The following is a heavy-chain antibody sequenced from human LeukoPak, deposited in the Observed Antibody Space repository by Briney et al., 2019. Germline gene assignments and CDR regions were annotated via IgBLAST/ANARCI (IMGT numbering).Heavy chain of an antibody. Sequence: GGSLRLSCAASGFTFSSYAMSWVRQAPGKGLEWVSAISGSGGSTYYADSVKGRFTISRDNSKNTLYLQMNSLRAEDTAVYYCAKVSPPYYYDSNGYNPADYWGQGTLVTVSS. CDR1: GFTFSSYA. V-gene: IGHV3-23*01. CDR2: ISGSGGST. CDR3: AKVSPPYYYDSNGYNPADY. D-gene: IGHD3-22*01. J-gene: IGHJ4*02.